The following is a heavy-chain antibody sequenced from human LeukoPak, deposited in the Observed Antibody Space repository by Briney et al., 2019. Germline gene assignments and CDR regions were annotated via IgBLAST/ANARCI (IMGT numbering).Heavy chain of an antibody. Sequence: SETLSLTCAVYGGSFSGYYWSWIRQPPGKGLEWIGEINHSGSTNYNPSLKSRVTISVDTSKNQFSLKLSSVTAADTAVYYCARESTGGFDPWGQGTPVTVSS. V-gene: IGHV4-34*01. CDR2: INHSGST. CDR3: ARESTGGFDP. CDR1: GGSFSGYY. J-gene: IGHJ5*02.